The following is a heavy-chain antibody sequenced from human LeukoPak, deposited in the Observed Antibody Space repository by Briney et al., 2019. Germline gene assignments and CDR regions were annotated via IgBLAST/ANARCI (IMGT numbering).Heavy chain of an antibody. CDR1: GFTFSSYW. Sequence: GGSLRLSCAASGFTFSSYWMHWVRQAPGKGLVWVSRINSDGSSTSYAGSVKGRFTISRDNAKNSLYLQMDSLRAEDTAVYYCTTVKGGGTYDAFDIWGQGTMVTVSS. D-gene: IGHD3-16*01. V-gene: IGHV3-74*01. CDR2: INSDGSST. J-gene: IGHJ3*02. CDR3: TTVKGGGTYDAFDI.